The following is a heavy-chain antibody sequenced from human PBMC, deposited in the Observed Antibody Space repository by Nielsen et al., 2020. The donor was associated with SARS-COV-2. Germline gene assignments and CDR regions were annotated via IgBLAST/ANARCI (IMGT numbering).Heavy chain of an antibody. CDR2: IYPGDSDT. CDR1: GYSFTSYW. J-gene: IGHJ4*02. CDR3: ARHHTSGDGYNTYYFDY. D-gene: IGHD5-24*01. Sequence: ESLKISCKGSGYSFTSYWIGWVRQMPGKGLEWMGIIYPGDSDTRYSPSFQGQVTISADKSISTAYLQWSSLKASDTAMYYCARHHTSGDGYNTYYFDYWGQGTLVTVSS. V-gene: IGHV5-51*01.